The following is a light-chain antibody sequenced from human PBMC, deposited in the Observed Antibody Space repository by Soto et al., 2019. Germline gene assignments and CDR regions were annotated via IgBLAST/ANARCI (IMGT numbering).Light chain of an antibody. Sequence: DIVMTQSPGSLALSLGERATISCKSSQNILYRSNNRNSLAWYQQKPGQPPKLLIYWASTRASGVPDRFSGSGSGTEFILTINSLQPEDVAVYYCQQYYSTPFTFGPGTKVDIK. CDR2: WAS. V-gene: IGKV4-1*01. J-gene: IGKJ3*01. CDR1: QNILYRSNNRNS. CDR3: QQYYSTPFT.